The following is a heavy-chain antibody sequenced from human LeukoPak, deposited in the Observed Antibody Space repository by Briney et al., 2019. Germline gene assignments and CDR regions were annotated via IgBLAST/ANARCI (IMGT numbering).Heavy chain of an antibody. D-gene: IGHD3-3*01. CDR2: INPSGGST. CDR1: GYTFTSYY. CDR3: ARDGRVHYDFWSGYYRDEVWFDP. J-gene: IGHJ5*02. V-gene: IGHV1-46*03. Sequence: ASVKVSCKASGYTFTSYYMHWVRQAPEQGLEWMGIINPSGGSTSYAQKFQGRVTMTRDTSTSTVYMELSSLRSEDTAVYYCARDGRVHYDFWSGYYRDEVWFDPWGQGTLVTVSS.